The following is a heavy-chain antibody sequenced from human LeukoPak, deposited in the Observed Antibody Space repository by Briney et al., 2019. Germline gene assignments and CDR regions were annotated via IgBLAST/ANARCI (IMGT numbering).Heavy chain of an antibody. CDR2: IYSTGST. Sequence: PSETLSLTCTVSGGSITNYYWSWVRQPAGKGLEWIGRIYSTGSTNYSPSLKSRVTMSVDTSKKQFSLKLNSVAAADTAVYYCARGSCGAHDFDYWGQGALVTVSS. CDR3: ARGSCGAHDFDY. CDR1: GGSITNYY. J-gene: IGHJ4*02. V-gene: IGHV4-4*07. D-gene: IGHD4-17*01.